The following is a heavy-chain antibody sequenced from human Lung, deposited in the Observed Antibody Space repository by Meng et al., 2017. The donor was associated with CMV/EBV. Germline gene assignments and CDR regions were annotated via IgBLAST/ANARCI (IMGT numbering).Heavy chain of an antibody. J-gene: IGHJ4*02. V-gene: IGHV3-21*06. CDR2: ISTGGRNI. CDR3: AKEWAPHEHFDY. Sequence: GESXKISCTGTGFTFRSYSMSWVRQPPGQGLEWVSGISTGGRNIFYADSVTGRFTISRDNAKNSVYLQMNSLRAEDTAVYYCAKEWAPHEHFDYWGQGTLVIVSS. CDR1: GFTFRSYS.